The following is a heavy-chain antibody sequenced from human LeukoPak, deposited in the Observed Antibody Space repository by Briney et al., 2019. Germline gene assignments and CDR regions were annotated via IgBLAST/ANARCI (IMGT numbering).Heavy chain of an antibody. Sequence: LTGGSLRLSCAASGFTFSSYEMNWVRQAPGKGLEWVSYISSSGSTIYYADSVKGRFSISRDNSKNTLYLQMNSLRGDDTAVYYCARDRDWAFDYWGQGNLVTVSS. V-gene: IGHV3-48*03. CDR3: ARDRDWAFDY. J-gene: IGHJ4*02. CDR2: ISSSGSTI. CDR1: GFTFSSYE. D-gene: IGHD3/OR15-3a*01.